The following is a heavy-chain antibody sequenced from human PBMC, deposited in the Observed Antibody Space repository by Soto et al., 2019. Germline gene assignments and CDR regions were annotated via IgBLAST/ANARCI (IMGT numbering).Heavy chain of an antibody. J-gene: IGHJ3*02. V-gene: IGHV3-74*01. CDR1: GLTFRGYW. Sequence: GGSLRLSCTATGLTFRGYWLHWVRQVSGKGPVWVSRINNDGISTTYADSVNGRFAISRDNAKNTLYLQINSLRAEYTAVYYCARGGTYNWDAFDIWGQGTMVTVSS. D-gene: IGHD1-1*01. CDR3: ARGGTYNWDAFDI. CDR2: INNDGIST.